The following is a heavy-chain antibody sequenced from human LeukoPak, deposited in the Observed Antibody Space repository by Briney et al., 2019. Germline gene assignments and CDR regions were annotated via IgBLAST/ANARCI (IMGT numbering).Heavy chain of an antibody. J-gene: IGHJ3*02. CDR3: ARGAAAVSLLFDI. Sequence: GGSLRLSCAASGFTLSSYSMNWVRQAPGKGLEWVSSISRSSAYIYYADSVKGRFTISRDNAKNSLYLQMNSLRAEDTAVYYCARGAAAVSLLFDIWGQGTMVTVSS. CDR1: GFTLSSYS. D-gene: IGHD6-13*01. V-gene: IGHV3-21*01. CDR2: ISRSSAYI.